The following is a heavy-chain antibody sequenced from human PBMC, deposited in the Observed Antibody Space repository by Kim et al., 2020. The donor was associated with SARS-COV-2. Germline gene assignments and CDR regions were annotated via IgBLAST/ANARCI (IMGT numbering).Heavy chain of an antibody. J-gene: IGHJ6*02. Sequence: KYYSTSLKTRLTISKDTSKNQVVLTMTNMDPVDTATYYCARTIVVVNGMDVWGQGTTVTVSS. CDR3: ARTIVVVNGMDV. D-gene: IGHD3-22*01. CDR2: K. V-gene: IGHV2-70*01.